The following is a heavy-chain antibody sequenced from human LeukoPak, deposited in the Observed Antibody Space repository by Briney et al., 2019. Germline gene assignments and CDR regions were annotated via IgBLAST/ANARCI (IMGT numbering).Heavy chain of an antibody. Sequence: AGGSLRLSCAGSGFTFNSPSWMSWVRQAPGKGLEWVANINADGSRKYYVDSVKGRFNISKDNAKKSLYLEMNSLTAEDTAVYYCARSERWGQGTLVSVSS. J-gene: IGHJ4*02. CDR3: ARSER. CDR1: GFTFNSPSW. V-gene: IGHV3-7*01. CDR2: INADGSRK.